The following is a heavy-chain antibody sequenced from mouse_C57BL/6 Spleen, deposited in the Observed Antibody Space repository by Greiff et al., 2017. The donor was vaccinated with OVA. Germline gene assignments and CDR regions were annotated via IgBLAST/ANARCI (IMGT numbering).Heavy chain of an antibody. CDR1: GFTFSSYA. CDR3: ARGNYDYFDY. J-gene: IGHJ2*01. D-gene: IGHD2-1*01. V-gene: IGHV5-4*03. CDR2: ISDGGSYT. Sequence: EVKLQESGGGLVKPGGSLKLSCAASGFTFSSYAMSWVRQTPEKRLEWVATISDGGSYTYYPDNVKGRFTISRDNAKNNLYLQMSHLKSEDTAMYYCARGNYDYFDYWGQGTTLTVSS.